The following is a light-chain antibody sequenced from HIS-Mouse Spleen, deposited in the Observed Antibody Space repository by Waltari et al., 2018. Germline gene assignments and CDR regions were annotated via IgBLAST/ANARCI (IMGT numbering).Light chain of an antibody. CDR2: AAS. CDR1: QGISSY. Sequence: DIQLTQSPSFLSASVGDRVTITCRASQGISSYLAWYQQKPGKAPKLLIYAASTVQNGVPSRFSGSGSGTEFTLTIRSLQPEDFATYYCQQLNSYPPTFGQGTKVEIK. J-gene: IGKJ1*01. CDR3: QQLNSYPPT. V-gene: IGKV1-9*01.